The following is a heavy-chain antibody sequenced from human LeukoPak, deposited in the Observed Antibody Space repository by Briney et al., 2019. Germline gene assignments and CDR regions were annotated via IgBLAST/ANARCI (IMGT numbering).Heavy chain of an antibody. CDR3: ARANISDY. CDR1: GGSFSGYY. V-gene: IGHV4-34*01. J-gene: IGHJ4*02. D-gene: IGHD2/OR15-2a*01. Sequence: SSETLSLTCAVYGGSFSGYYWSWIRQPPGKGLEWIGEINHSGSTNYNPSLKSRVTISVDTSKNQFSLKLSSVTAADTAVYYCARANISDYWGQGTLVTVS. CDR2: INHSGST.